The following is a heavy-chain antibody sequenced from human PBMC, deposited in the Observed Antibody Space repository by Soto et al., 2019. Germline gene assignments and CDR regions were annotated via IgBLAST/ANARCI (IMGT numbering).Heavy chain of an antibody. CDR2: IDPSDSYT. J-gene: IGHJ6*02. Sequence: GESLKISCKGFGYSFTSDWISWVRQMPGKGLEWMGRIDPSDSYTNYNPSFQGHVTISADKSISTAYLQWSSLKGSDTAIYYCARISNDFWSGYHTMDGWGQGTTVTVSS. D-gene: IGHD3-3*01. CDR3: ARISNDFWSGYHTMDG. V-gene: IGHV5-10-1*01. CDR1: GYSFTSDW.